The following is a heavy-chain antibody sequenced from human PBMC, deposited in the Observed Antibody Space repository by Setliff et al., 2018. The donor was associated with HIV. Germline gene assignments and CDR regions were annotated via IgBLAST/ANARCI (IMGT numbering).Heavy chain of an antibody. CDR1: GYTLTSYG. J-gene: IGHJ6*03. V-gene: IGHV1-18*01. Sequence: ASVKVSCKASGYTLTSYGISWVRQAPGQGLEWMGWISANNGNTNYAQKVQGRVTFTRDTSASTAYMELSSLRSEDTAVYYCARGGKFRYYYYMDVWGKGTTVTVSS. D-gene: IGHD3-16*01. CDR2: ISANNGNT. CDR3: ARGGKFRYYYYMDV.